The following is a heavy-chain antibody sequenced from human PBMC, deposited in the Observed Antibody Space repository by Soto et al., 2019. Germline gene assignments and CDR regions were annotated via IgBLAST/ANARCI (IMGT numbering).Heavy chain of an antibody. CDR2: ISSSSSYI. Sequence: PGGSLRLSCAASGFTFSSYSMNWVRQAPGKGLEWVSSISSSSSYIYYADSVKGRFTISRDNAKNSLYLQMNSLRAEDTAVYYCARDGKTYYYDSSGYWYYYYGMAVWGQGTTVTVS. J-gene: IGHJ6*02. CDR1: GFTFSSYS. CDR3: ARDGKTYYYDSSGYWYYYYGMAV. D-gene: IGHD3-22*01. V-gene: IGHV3-21*01.